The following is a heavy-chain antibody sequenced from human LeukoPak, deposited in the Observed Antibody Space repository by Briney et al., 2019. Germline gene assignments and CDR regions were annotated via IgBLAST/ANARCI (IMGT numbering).Heavy chain of an antibody. CDR1: GYSISSGYF. CDR3: AVRTGYRPIAVAGRFAFGI. Sequence: SETLSLTCTVSGYSISSGYFWGWIRQPPGKGLEWIGTIYNSGSTNYNPSLKSRVTISVDTSKNQFSLKLSSVTAADTAVYYCAVRTGYRPIAVAGRFAFGIWGQGTMVTVSS. J-gene: IGHJ3*02. D-gene: IGHD6-19*01. V-gene: IGHV4-38-2*02. CDR2: IYNSGST.